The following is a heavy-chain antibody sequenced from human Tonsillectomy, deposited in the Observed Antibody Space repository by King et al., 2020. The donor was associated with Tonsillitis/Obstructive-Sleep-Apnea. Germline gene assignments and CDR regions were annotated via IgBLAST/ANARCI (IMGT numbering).Heavy chain of an antibody. V-gene: IGHV4-4*07. D-gene: IGHD2-2*01. CDR3: ARDCSSTSCPGMDV. CDR2: IYTSGNT. J-gene: IGHJ6*02. CDR1: GGSISSYY. Sequence: VQLQESGPGLVKPSETLSLTCTVSGGSISSYYWSWIRQPAGKGLEWIGRIYTSGNTNYNPSLKSRVTMSVDTSKNQFSLKLSSVTAADTAVYYCARDCSSTSCPGMDVWGQGTTVTVSS.